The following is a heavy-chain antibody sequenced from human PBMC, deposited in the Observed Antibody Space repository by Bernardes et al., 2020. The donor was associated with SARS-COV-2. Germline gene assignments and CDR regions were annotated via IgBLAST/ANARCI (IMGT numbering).Heavy chain of an antibody. CDR1: GGSFSGYY. V-gene: IGHV4-34*01. D-gene: IGHD3-22*01. CDR2: INLSGFT. CDR3: ARNDYYDSSGYSPAY. J-gene: IGHJ4*02. Sequence: SETLSLTCAVYGGSFSGYYWSWIRQPPGKGLEWIGDINLSGFTNYNPSLKSRVTISLDTSKNQFSLRLTSVTAADTALYYCARNDYYDSSGYSPAYWGQGTLVTVSS.